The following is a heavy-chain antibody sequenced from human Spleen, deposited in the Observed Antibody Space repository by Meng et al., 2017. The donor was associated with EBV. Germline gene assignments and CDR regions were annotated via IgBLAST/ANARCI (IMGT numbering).Heavy chain of an antibody. CDR2: IYYSGDT. CDR1: GASISSNTYY. Sequence: QVQLQESGPVLVESSETLSLTCTVSGASISSNTYYWSWIRQPPGKRLEWIGNIYYSGDTKYNPSLESRVTISLHTSKNQFSLRLTSVTAADTAVYFCVREVRSGSYFNDYWGQGTLVTVSS. V-gene: IGHV4-61*01. CDR3: VREVRSGSYFNDY. J-gene: IGHJ4*02. D-gene: IGHD1-26*01.